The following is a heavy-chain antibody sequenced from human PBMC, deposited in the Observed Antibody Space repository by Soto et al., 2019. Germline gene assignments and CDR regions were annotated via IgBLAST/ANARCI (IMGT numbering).Heavy chain of an antibody. CDR3: ARDQVTGLDAFDI. J-gene: IGHJ3*02. D-gene: IGHD2-21*02. CDR2: ISGSGVST. CDR1: GFTFSNYA. V-gene: IGHV3-23*01. Sequence: GGSLRLSCAASGFTFSNYAISWVRQAPWKGLEWVSAISGSGVSTYYADSVKGRFTISRGNSKNTLYLRMDSLRAEDTAVFYCARDQVTGLDAFDIWGQGTMVTVSS.